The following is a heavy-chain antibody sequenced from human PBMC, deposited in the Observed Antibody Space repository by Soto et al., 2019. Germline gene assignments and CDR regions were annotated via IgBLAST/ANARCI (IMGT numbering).Heavy chain of an antibody. D-gene: IGHD1-26*01. CDR2: VNWNGGST. V-gene: IGHV3-20*04. CDR3: VRGASLNFDY. CDR1: GFTFDDYG. J-gene: IGHJ4*02. Sequence: EVQLVESGGDVLRPGGSLRLSCAASGFTFDDYGMSWARQAPGKGLEWVSGVNWNGGSTGYADSVKGRFTISRDNAKNSLYLQMNSPRAEDTAFYYCVRGASLNFDYWGQGTLVTVSS.